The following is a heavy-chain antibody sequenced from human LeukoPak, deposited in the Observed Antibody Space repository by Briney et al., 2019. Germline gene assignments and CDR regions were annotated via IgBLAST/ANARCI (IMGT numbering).Heavy chain of an antibody. V-gene: IGHV3-21*01. CDR1: GFTFSSYS. CDR3: ATNDIVVVPAANADDMDV. Sequence: GGSLRLSCAASGFTFSSYSMNWVRQAPGKGLEWVSSISSSSSYIYYADPVKGRFTISRDNAKNSLYLQMNSLRAEDTAVYYCATNDIVVVPAANADDMDVWGKGTTATVSS. D-gene: IGHD2-2*01. J-gene: IGHJ6*04. CDR2: ISSSSSYI.